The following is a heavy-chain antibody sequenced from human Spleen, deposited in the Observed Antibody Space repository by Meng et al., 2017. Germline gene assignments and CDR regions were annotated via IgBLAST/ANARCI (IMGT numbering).Heavy chain of an antibody. J-gene: IGHJ4*02. Sequence: QMQVRESGPGLVKPSATISLTCAISGGSISSSFWWTWVRQPPGKGLEWIGEIYHSGSTNYSPSLKSRVTISVDTSKNQFSLRLSSVTAADTAVYYCGGYTGAHLSDWGQGILVTVSS. CDR2: IYHSGST. CDR3: GGYTGAHLSD. V-gene: IGHV4-4*02. D-gene: IGHD5-12*01. CDR1: GGSISSSFW.